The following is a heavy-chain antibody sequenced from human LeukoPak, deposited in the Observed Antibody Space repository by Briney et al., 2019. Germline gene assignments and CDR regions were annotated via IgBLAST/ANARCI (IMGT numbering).Heavy chain of an antibody. CDR1: GGTFSSYA. CDR2: IIPIFGTA. CDR3: ARDGGPDYGYPFDC. D-gene: IGHD4/OR15-4a*01. Sequence: SVKVSCKASGGTFSSYAISWVRQTPGQGLEWMGRIIPIFGTANYAQKFQGRVTITTDESTSTAYMELSSLRSEDTAVYYCARDGGPDYGYPFDCWGQGTLVTVSS. J-gene: IGHJ4*02. V-gene: IGHV1-69*05.